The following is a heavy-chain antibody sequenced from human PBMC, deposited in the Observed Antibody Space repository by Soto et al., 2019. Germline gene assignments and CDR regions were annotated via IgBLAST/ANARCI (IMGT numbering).Heavy chain of an antibody. Sequence: WETVSLTCTVSGGSISSYYWSWIRQPPGKGLEWIGYIYYSGSTNYNPSLKSRVTISVDTSKNQFSLKLSSVTAADTAVYYCARDIAVAAHNWFDPWGQGTLVTVSS. CDR3: ARDIAVAAHNWFDP. CDR1: GGSISSYY. J-gene: IGHJ5*02. D-gene: IGHD6-19*01. V-gene: IGHV4-59*01. CDR2: IYYSGST.